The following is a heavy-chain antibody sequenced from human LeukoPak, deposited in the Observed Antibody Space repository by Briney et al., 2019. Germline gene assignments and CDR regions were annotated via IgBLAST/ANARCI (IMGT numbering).Heavy chain of an antibody. J-gene: IGHJ6*03. CDR1: GYTFTSYD. V-gene: IGHV1-8*03. CDR3: ARVIEYYYYYYMDV. Sequence: ASVKVSCKASGYTFTSYDINWVRQATGQGLEWMGWMNPNSGNTGYAQKFQGRVTITRNTSISTAYMELSSLRSEDTAVYYCARVIEYYYYYYMDVWGKGTTVTVSS. CDR2: MNPNSGNT. D-gene: IGHD5-24*01.